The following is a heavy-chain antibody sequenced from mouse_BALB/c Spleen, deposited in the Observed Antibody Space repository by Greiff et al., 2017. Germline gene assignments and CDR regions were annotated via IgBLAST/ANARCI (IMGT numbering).Heavy chain of an antibody. Sequence: DVMLVESGGGLVQPGGSRKLSCAASGFTFSSFGMHWVRQAPEKGLEWVAYISSGSSTIYYADTVKGRFTISRDNPKNTLFLQMTSLRSEDTAMYYCARSPGFPYAMDYWGQGTSVTVSS. CDR2: ISSGSSTI. CDR3: ARSPGFPYAMDY. J-gene: IGHJ4*01. CDR1: GFTFSSFG. V-gene: IGHV5-17*02.